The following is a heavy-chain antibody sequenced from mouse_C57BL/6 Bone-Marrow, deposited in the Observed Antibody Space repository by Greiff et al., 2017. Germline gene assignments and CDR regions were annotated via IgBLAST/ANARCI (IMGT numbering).Heavy chain of an antibody. J-gene: IGHJ4*01. CDR3: ARHRYGSSYNAMDY. V-gene: IGHV5-15*04. CDR2: ISNLAYSI. Sequence: EVQLEESGGGLVQPGGSLKLSCAASGFTFSDYGMAWVRQAPRKGPEWVAFISNLAYSIYYADTVTGRFTISRENAKNTLYLEMSRLRSEDTAMYYCARHRYGSSYNAMDYWGQGTSVTVSS. CDR1: GFTFSDYG. D-gene: IGHD1-1*01.